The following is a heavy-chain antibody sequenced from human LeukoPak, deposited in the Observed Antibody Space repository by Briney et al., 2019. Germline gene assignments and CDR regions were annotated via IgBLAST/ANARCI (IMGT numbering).Heavy chain of an antibody. CDR3: VKDGGYDYVWGSYRVDY. V-gene: IGHV4-39*02. D-gene: IGHD3-16*02. CDR2: IYYSGST. J-gene: IGHJ4*02. CDR1: GGSISSSSYY. Sequence: SETLSLTCTVSGGSISSSSYYWGWIRQPPGKGLEWIGSIYYSGSTSYNPSLKSRVTISVDTSKNQFSLKLSSVTAADTAVYYCVKDGGYDYVWGSYRVDYWGQGTLVTVSS.